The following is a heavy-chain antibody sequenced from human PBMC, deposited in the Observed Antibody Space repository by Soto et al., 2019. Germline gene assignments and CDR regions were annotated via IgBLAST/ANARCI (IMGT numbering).Heavy chain of an antibody. CDR1: GYTFTNYA. J-gene: IGHJ4*02. D-gene: IGHD1-7*01. V-gene: IGHV1-3*01. CDR2: ITAGNGDT. CDR3: ARDRYNWNSVYFDY. Sequence: GASVKVSCKASGYTFTNYAMHWVRQAPGQKLEWMGRITAGNGDTRYSQKFQGRVTITRDTSASTAYMELSNLRSEDTAVYYCARDRYNWNSVYFDYWGQGTLVTVCS.